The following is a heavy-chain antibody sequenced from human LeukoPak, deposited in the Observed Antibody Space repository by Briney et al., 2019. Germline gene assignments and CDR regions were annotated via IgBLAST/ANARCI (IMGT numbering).Heavy chain of an antibody. V-gene: IGHV1-18*01. CDR2: ISAYNGNT. CDR1: GYTFTSYG. Sequence: ASVKVSCKASGYTFTSYGISWARQAPGQGLEWMGWISAYNGNTNYAQKLQGRVTMTTDTSTSTAYMELRSLRSDDTAVYYCARGCRSYYGSGSCLSYWGQGTLVTVSS. D-gene: IGHD3-10*01. CDR3: ARGCRSYYGSGSCLSY. J-gene: IGHJ4*02.